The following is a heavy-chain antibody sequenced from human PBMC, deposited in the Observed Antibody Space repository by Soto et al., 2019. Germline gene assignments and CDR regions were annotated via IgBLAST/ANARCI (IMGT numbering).Heavy chain of an antibody. CDR2: IKQDGSEK. D-gene: IGHD2-15*01. J-gene: IGHJ4*02. CDR3: SRRYCSGGSCYRLEYYFDY. CDR1: GFTFSSYW. Sequence: GGSLRLSCAASGFTFSSYWMSWVRQAPGKGLEWVANIKQDGSEKYYVDSVKGRFTISRDNAKNSLYLQMNGLRAEDTAVYYCSRRYCSGGSCYRLEYYFDYWGQGTLVTVSS. V-gene: IGHV3-7*01.